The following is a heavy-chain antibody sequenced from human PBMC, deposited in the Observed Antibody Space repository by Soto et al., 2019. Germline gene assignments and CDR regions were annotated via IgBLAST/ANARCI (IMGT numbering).Heavy chain of an antibody. CDR1: GGSISSSY. CDR3: ARDKYCSGGSCRKNWFDP. Sequence: SETLSLTCTVSGGSISSSYWSWIRQPPGKGLEWLAYIYDDGSANYNPSLKSRAAISLDMSKNQFSLKLTSVTAADTAVYYCARDKYCSGGSCRKNWFDPWGQGTLVTVSS. CDR2: IYDDGSA. J-gene: IGHJ5*02. D-gene: IGHD2-15*01. V-gene: IGHV4-59*01.